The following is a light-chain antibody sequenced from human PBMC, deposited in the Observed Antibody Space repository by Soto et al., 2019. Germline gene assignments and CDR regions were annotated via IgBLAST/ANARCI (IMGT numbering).Light chain of an antibody. CDR3: SSYAGTTGGVV. CDR1: SSDVGGYKY. J-gene: IGLJ2*01. V-gene: IGLV2-8*01. Sequence: QSVLTQPPSASGSPGQSVTISCTGTSSDVGGYKYVSWYQQHPGKAPKLMLYDVSERPSGVPDRFSGSKSGNTASLTVSGLQAEDEADYYCSSYAGTTGGVVFGGGTKVTVL. CDR2: DVS.